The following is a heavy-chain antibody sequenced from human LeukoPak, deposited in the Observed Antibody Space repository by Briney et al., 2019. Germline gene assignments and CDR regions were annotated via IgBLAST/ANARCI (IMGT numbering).Heavy chain of an antibody. CDR2: ISGSGGST. Sequence: GGSLRLSCAASGFTFSSYAMSWVRQAPGQGLEWVSAISGSGGSTYYADSVKGRFTISRDNSKNTLYLQMNSLRAEDTAVYYCAKDSVYCSSTSCHSGFDPWGQGTLVTVSS. D-gene: IGHD2-2*01. J-gene: IGHJ5*02. CDR1: GFTFSSYA. V-gene: IGHV3-23*01. CDR3: AKDSVYCSSTSCHSGFDP.